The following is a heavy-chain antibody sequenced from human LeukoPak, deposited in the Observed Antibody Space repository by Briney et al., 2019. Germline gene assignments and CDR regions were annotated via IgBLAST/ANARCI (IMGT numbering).Heavy chain of an antibody. J-gene: IGHJ5*02. CDR3: ARARDGHINNWFDP. CDR1: GGSINSYY. D-gene: IGHD5-24*01. CDR2: IYYSGST. V-gene: IGHV4-59*01. Sequence: SETLSLTCTVSGGSINSYYWSWIQQPPGKGLEWIGYIYYSGSTNYNPSLKSRVTISVDTSKNQFSLKMSSVTAADTAVYYCARARDGHINNWFDPWGQGTLVTVSS.